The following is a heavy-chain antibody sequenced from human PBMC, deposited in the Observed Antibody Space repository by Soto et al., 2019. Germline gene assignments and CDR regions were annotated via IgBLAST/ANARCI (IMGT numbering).Heavy chain of an antibody. CDR3: ARQYRTTYYYGSGSLGPIDY. Sequence: PGESLKISCKGSGYSFTSYWIGWVRQMPGKGLEWMGIIYPGDSDTRYSPSFQGQVTISADKSVSTAYLQWSSLKASDTAMYYCARQYRTTYYYGSGSLGPIDYWGQGTLVTVSS. D-gene: IGHD3-10*01. CDR1: GYSFTSYW. CDR2: IYPGDSDT. V-gene: IGHV5-51*01. J-gene: IGHJ4*02.